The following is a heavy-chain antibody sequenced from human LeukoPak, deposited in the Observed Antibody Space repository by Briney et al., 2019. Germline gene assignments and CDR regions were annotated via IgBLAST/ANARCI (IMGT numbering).Heavy chain of an antibody. CDR1: GFTFSSYS. V-gene: IGHV3-21*01. Sequence: GSLRLSCAASGFTFSSYSMNWVRQAPGKGLEWVSSISSSSSYIYYADSVKGRFTISRDNAKNSLYLQMNSLRAEDTAVYYCARGKNYYDSSGYYPWGQGTLVTVSS. CDR2: ISSSSSYI. CDR3: ARGKNYYDSSGYYP. J-gene: IGHJ5*02. D-gene: IGHD3-22*01.